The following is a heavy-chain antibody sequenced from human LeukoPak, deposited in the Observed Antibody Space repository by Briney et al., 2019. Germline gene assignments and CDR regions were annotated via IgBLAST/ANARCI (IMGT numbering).Heavy chain of an antibody. J-gene: IGHJ4*02. CDR1: GFTFSNYN. V-gene: IGHV3-20*01. CDR3: ARSSYYYGSGSYDY. D-gene: IGHD3-10*01. CDR2: INWNGGST. Sequence: GGSLRLSCAASGFTFSNYNMSWVRQAPGKGLEWVSGINWNGGSTGYADSVKGRFTISRDNAKNSLYLQMNSLRAEDTALYHCARSSYYYGSGSYDYWGQGTLVTVSS.